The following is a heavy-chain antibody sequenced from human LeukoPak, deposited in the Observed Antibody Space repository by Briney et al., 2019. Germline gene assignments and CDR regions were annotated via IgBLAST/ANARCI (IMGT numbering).Heavy chain of an antibody. V-gene: IGHV1-2*02. D-gene: IGHD3-22*01. CDR2: INPNSGGI. Sequence: VKVSCKASGYTFTGYYMHWVRQTPGQGLEWMGWINPNSGGINYAQKFQGRVTMARDTSISTAYMELSRVRSDDTAVYYCARVGYYDSPDYWGQGTLVTVSS. CDR1: GYTFTGYY. CDR3: ARVGYYDSPDY. J-gene: IGHJ4*02.